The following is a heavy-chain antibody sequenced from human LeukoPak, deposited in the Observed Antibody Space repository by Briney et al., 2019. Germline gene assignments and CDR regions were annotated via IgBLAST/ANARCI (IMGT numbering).Heavy chain of an antibody. V-gene: IGHV1-18*01. CDR2: ISAYNGNT. J-gene: IGHJ4*02. CDR3: ARDLGYSSGRSDY. CDR1: GYTFTSYG. D-gene: IGHD6-19*01. Sequence: ASVKVSCKASGYTFTSYGISWVRQAPGQGLEWMGWISAYNGNTNYAQKLQGRVTMTTDTSTITAYMELRSLRSYDTAVYYSARDLGYSSGRSDYWGQGTLVTVSS.